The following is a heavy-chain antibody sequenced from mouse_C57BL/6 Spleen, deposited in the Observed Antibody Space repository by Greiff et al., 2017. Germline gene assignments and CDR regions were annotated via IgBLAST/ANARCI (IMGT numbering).Heavy chain of an antibody. D-gene: IGHD4-1*01. V-gene: IGHV1-80*01. Sequence: QVHVKQSGAELVKPGASVKISCKASGYAFSSYWMNWVKQRPGKGLEWIGQIYPGDGDTNYNGKFKGKATLTADKSSSTAYMQLSSLTSEDSAVYFCARNWDVRYFDYWGQGTTLTVSS. CDR2: IYPGDGDT. CDR3: ARNWDVRYFDY. J-gene: IGHJ2*01. CDR1: GYAFSSYW.